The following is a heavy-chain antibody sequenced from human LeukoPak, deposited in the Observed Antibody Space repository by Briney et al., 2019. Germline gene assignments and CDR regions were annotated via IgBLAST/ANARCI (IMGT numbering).Heavy chain of an antibody. D-gene: IGHD3-3*01. J-gene: IGHJ1*01. CDR1: GGSFSGYY. V-gene: IGHV4-31*11. Sequence: KTSETLSLTCAVYGGSFSGYYWSWIRQHPGKGLEWIGYIYYSGSTYYNPSLKSRVTISVDTSKNQFSLKLSSVTAADTAVYYCARVGDDFWSGRPQYFQHWGQGTLVTVSS. CDR2: IYYSGST. CDR3: ARVGDDFWSGRPQYFQH.